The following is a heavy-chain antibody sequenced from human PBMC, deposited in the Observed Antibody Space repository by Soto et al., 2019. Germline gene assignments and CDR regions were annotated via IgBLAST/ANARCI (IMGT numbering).Heavy chain of an antibody. CDR3: ARLIITIDYYFDY. D-gene: IGHD3-3*01. CDR2: INHSGST. Sequence: PSDTLSLTFAVYGWSFSGYYWSWIRQPPGKGLEWIGEINHSGSTNYNPSLKSRVTISVDTSKNQFSLKLSSVTAADTAVYYCARLIITIDYYFDYWGQGTLDIVSS. V-gene: IGHV4-34*01. CDR1: GWSFSGYY. J-gene: IGHJ4*02.